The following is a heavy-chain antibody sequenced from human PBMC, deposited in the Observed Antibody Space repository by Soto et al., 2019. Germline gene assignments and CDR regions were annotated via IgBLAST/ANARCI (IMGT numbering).Heavy chain of an antibody. CDR1: GFTFSGSS. CDR2: ISSSSSYI. Sequence: EVQLVESGGGLVKPGGSLRLSCAASGFTFSGSSMNWVRQAPGKGLEWVSSISSSSSYIYYADSVKGRFTISRDNAKNSLYLQMNSLRAEDTAVYYCAREVLWFGELQDDNWFDPWGQGTLVTVSS. V-gene: IGHV3-21*01. CDR3: AREVLWFGELQDDNWFDP. D-gene: IGHD3-10*01. J-gene: IGHJ5*02.